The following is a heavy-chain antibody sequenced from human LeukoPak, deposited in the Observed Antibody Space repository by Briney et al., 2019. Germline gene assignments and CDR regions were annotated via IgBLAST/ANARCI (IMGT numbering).Heavy chain of an antibody. CDR2: IKSKTDGGTT. CDR3: TTSLIAAAIDY. Sequence: PGGSLRLSCAASGFTFSSAWMSWVRQAPGKGLEWVGRIKSKTDGGTTDYAAPVKGRFTISRDDSKNTPYLQMNSLKTEDTAVYYCTTSLIAAAIDYWGQGTLVTVSS. D-gene: IGHD6-13*01. J-gene: IGHJ4*02. CDR1: GFTFSSAW. V-gene: IGHV3-15*01.